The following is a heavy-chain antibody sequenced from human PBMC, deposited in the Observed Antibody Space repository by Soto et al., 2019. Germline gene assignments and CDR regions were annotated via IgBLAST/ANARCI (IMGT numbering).Heavy chain of an antibody. J-gene: IGHJ6*02. CDR1: GDSVSSNSAA. CDR3: ARDWGELLPSYYYYGMDV. V-gene: IGHV6-1*01. Sequence: PSQTLSLTCAISGDSVSSNSAAWNWIRQSPSRDLEWLGRTYYRSKWYNDYAVSVKSRITINPDTSKNQFSLQLNSVTPEDTAVYYCARDWGELLPSYYYYGMDVWGQGTTVTVSS. CDR2: TYYRSKWYN. D-gene: IGHD1-26*01.